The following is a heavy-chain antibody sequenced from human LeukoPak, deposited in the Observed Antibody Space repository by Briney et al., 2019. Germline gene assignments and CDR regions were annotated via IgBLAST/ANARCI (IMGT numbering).Heavy chain of an antibody. Sequence: PSETLSLTRTVSGGSISSYYWSWIRQPPGKELEWIGYIYFTGSTSHNPSLKSRGTISIDTSKNQFSLSLNSVAAADTAVYYCARAPILYYFDCWGQGTLVTVSS. CDR1: GGSISSYY. V-gene: IGHV4-59*08. CDR3: ARAPILYYFDC. CDR2: IYFTGST. J-gene: IGHJ4*02.